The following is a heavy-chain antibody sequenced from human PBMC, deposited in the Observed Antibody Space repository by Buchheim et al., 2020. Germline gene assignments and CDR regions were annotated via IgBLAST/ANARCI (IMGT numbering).Heavy chain of an antibody. J-gene: IGHJ4*02. D-gene: IGHD6-13*01. CDR1: GGSISSSNW. V-gene: IGHV4-4*02. CDR2: IHHSGST. CDR3: AGQGIAVAGTKEDY. Sequence: QVQLQESGPGLVKPSGTLSLTCAVSGGSISSSNWWSWVRQPPGKGLEWIGEIHHSGSTNYNPSLNSRVTILIDKSKNQFSLKLSSVTAADTAVYYCAGQGIAVAGTKEDYWGQGTL.